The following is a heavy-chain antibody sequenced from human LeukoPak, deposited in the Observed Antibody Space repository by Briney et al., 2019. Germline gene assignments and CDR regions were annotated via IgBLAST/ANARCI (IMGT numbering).Heavy chain of an antibody. V-gene: IGHV3-11*03. J-gene: IGHJ5*02. Sequence: GGSLRLSCAASGFTFSDYYMTWIRQAPGKGLEWVSDISTSSTNTEYADSVKGRFTISRDNSKNTLYLQMNSLRAEDTAVYYCAGFTHSPQFDPWGQGTLVTVSS. CDR2: ISTSSTNT. CDR3: AGFTHSPQFDP. D-gene: IGHD2-21*01. CDR1: GFTFSDYY.